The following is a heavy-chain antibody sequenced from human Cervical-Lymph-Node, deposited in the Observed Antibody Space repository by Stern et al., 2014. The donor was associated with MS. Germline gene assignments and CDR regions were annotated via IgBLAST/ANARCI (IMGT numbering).Heavy chain of an antibody. CDR1: GYSFISYY. D-gene: IGHD2-21*02. V-gene: IGHV1-46*01. CDR3: AREGELAYCSGDCYNNWFDP. J-gene: IGHJ5*02. Sequence: QVQLVQSGAEMKKPGASVKVSCKASGYSFISYYVHWVRQAPGQGLEWLGLINPSGGSTTYAQKFQGRLTMTRDTSTSTVYMELSSLRSEDTAVYYCAREGELAYCSGDCYNNWFDPWGQGTLVTVSS. CDR2: INPSGGST.